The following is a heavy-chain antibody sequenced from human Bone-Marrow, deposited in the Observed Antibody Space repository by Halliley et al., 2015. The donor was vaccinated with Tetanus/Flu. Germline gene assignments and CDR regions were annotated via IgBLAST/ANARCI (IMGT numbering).Heavy chain of an antibody. CDR3: ARSPSETGFYGMDV. V-gene: IGHV5-51*01. CDR2: IYPDASDT. J-gene: IGHJ6*02. Sequence: WMGIIYPDASDTGYNPSFQGQVPISADRSLSTAYLQWTSLKASDTAMYFCARSPSETGFYGMDVWGPGTTVTVSS.